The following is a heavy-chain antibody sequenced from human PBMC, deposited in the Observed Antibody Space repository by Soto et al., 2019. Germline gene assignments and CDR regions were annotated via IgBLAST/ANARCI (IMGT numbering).Heavy chain of an antibody. D-gene: IGHD3-3*01. CDR1: GYTFTSYD. Sequence: QVQLVQSGPEVKKPGASVKVSCKASGYTFTSYDINWVRQATGQGLECMGRMNPNSGNTDYAGKFQGRVTMTRKTSINTAYMKLCSLTSEDTAVYYCARGIHLKIFGVGIKGHYYDMDDWGKGTTVIVSS. J-gene: IGHJ6*03. CDR2: MNPNSGNT. CDR3: ARGIHLKIFGVGIKGHYYDMDD. V-gene: IGHV1-8*01.